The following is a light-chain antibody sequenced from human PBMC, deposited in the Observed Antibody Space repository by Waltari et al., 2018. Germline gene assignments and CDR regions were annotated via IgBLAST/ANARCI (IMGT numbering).Light chain of an antibody. V-gene: IGLV3-16*01. CDR3: LSPDSSVTYHWI. CDR1: ALAKKY. J-gene: IGLJ2*01. Sequence: SYELTQPPSVSASLGQMARITCSGEALAKKYAYWYQQKPGQFPVVVIYKDNERPSGTPERFSGSRSGTIVTLTLSGVQAEDEADYYCLSPDSSVTYHWIFGGGTKLTVL. CDR2: KDN.